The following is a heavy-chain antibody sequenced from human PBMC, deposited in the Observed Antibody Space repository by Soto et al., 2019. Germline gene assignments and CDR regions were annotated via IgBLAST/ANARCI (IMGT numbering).Heavy chain of an antibody. CDR1: GGTFSSYA. CDR2: IIPIFGTA. CDR3: ARPPVVTRDDYYYYGTDV. Sequence: SVKVSCKASGGTFSSYAISWVRQAPGQGLEWMGGIIPIFGTANYAQKFQGRVTITADESTSTAYMELSSLRSEDTAVYYCARPPVVTRDDYYYYGTDVWGQVTRVTVS. D-gene: IGHD2-21*02. V-gene: IGHV1-69*13. J-gene: IGHJ6*02.